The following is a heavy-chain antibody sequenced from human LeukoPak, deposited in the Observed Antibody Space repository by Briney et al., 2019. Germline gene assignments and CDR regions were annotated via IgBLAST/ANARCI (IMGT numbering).Heavy chain of an antibody. J-gene: IGHJ4*02. CDR3: ARGDSSSSLNFDY. CDR1: GGSFSGYY. Sequence: SETLSLTCAVYGGSFSGYYWSWIRQPPGKGLEWIGEINRSGSTNYNPSLKSRVTISVDTSKNQFSLKLSSVTAADTAVYYCARGDSSSSLNFDYWGQGTLVTVSS. D-gene: IGHD6-6*01. CDR2: INRSGST. V-gene: IGHV4-34*01.